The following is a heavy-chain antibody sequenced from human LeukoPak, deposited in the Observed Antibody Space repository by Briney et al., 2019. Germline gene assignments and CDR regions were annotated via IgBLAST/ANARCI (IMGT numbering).Heavy chain of an antibody. J-gene: IGHJ4*02. CDR2: IKKDGSER. V-gene: IGHV3-7*01. Sequence: GGSLRLSCAASGFSFNNYWMTWVRQAPGKGLEWVANIKKDGSERYYVDSVKGRFTISRDNARNPLYLQMNSLRAEDTAVYYCARVGAQYCSGSSCYIDYWGQGTLVTVSS. D-gene: IGHD2-2*02. CDR1: GFSFNNYW. CDR3: ARVGAQYCSGSSCYIDY.